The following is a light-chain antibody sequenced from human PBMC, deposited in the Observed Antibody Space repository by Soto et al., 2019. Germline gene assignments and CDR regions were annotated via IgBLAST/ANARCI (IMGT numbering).Light chain of an antibody. J-gene: IGKJ5*01. CDR3: QQYDGTPQIT. CDR2: GAY. Sequence: IVLTQSPGTLSLSPGRTATLFCRASQKISSRYLAWYLQKPGQAPTFIIYGAYSRATGIPHRFSGSGSGTDFTLTISSLEPEDFAVYYCQQYDGTPQITFGKGTRLELK. V-gene: IGKV3-20*01. CDR1: QKISSRY.